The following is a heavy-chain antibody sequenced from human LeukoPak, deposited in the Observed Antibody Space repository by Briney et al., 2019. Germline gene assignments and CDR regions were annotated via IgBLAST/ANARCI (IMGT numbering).Heavy chain of an antibody. D-gene: IGHD3-22*01. J-gene: IGHJ4*02. V-gene: IGHV4-59*12. CDR2: IYYSGST. CDR3: ARDRMIVD. CDR1: GGSISSYY. Sequence: SETLSLTCTVSGGSISSYYWSWIRQPPGKGLEWIGYIYYSGSTNYNPSLKSRVTISVDTSKNQFSLKLSSVTAADTAVYYCARDRMIVDWGQGTLVTVSS.